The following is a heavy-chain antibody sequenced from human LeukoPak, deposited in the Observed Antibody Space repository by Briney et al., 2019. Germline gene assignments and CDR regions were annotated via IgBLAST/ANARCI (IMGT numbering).Heavy chain of an antibody. J-gene: IGHJ5*02. Sequence: SETLSLTCTVSGGSISSDNYYWSWIRQPAGKGLEWIGRIYARGSTNYNPSLNSRITISVDTSKNQFSLKLSSVTAADTAVYYCARDHYRKLAAAIWFDPWGQGTLVTVSS. V-gene: IGHV4-61*02. CDR1: GGSISSDNYY. CDR2: IYARGST. D-gene: IGHD6-13*01. CDR3: ARDHYRKLAAAIWFDP.